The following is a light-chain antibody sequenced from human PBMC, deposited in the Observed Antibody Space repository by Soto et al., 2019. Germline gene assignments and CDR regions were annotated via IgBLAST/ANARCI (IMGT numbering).Light chain of an antibody. CDR2: KAS. Sequence: DIQMTQSPSTLSGSVGDRVTITCRASQTISSWLAWYQQKPGKAPKLLIHKASTLKSGVPSRFSGSGSGTEFTLTISSLQSEDSALYYCQQYSNWPTFGQGTRLEIK. CDR1: QTISSW. V-gene: IGKV1-5*03. CDR3: QQYSNWPT. J-gene: IGKJ5*01.